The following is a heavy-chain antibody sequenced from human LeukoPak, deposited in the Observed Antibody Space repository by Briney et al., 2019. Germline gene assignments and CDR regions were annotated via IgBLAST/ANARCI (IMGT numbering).Heavy chain of an antibody. V-gene: IGHV4-34*01. J-gene: IGHJ4*02. CDR2: INHSGST. Sequence: SETLSLTCAVYGGSFSGYYWSWIRQPPGKGLEWIGEINHSGSTNYNPSLKSRVTISVDTSKNHFSLKLSSVTAADTAVYYCARAYYYDISGYSAHLTFGYWGQGTLLSVSS. D-gene: IGHD3-22*01. CDR1: GGSFSGYY. CDR3: ARAYYYDISGYSAHLTFGY.